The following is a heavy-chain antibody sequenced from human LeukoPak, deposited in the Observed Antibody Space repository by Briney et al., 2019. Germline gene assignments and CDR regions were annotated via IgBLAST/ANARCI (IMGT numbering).Heavy chain of an antibody. Sequence: PGGSLRLSCAASGFTFSSYWMHWVRQPPGKRLVWVSRISSDGRTTTYADSVKGRFTISRDNARNTLYVQMNSLRAEDTAVYYCARGPNYYDSGFMDVWGKGTTVTVSS. CDR2: ISSDGRTT. CDR1: GFTFSSYW. V-gene: IGHV3-74*01. D-gene: IGHD3-22*01. J-gene: IGHJ6*03. CDR3: ARGPNYYDSGFMDV.